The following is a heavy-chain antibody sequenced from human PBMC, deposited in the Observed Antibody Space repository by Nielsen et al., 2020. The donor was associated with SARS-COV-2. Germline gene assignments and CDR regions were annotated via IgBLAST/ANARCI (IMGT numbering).Heavy chain of an antibody. CDR2: IYYSGST. CDR3: ARQESSSWYGFDY. Sequence: SETLSLTCTVSGGSISSSSYYWGWIRQPPGKGLEWIGSIYYSGSTYYNPSLKSRVTISVDTSKNQFSLKLSSVTAADTAVYYCARQESSSWYGFDYWGQGTLVTVSS. J-gene: IGHJ4*02. D-gene: IGHD6-13*01. V-gene: IGHV4-39*01. CDR1: GGSISSSSYY.